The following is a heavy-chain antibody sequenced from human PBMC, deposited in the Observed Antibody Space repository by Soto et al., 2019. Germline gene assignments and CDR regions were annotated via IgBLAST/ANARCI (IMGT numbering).Heavy chain of an antibody. CDR1: GFSISTNLMC. D-gene: IGHD2-2*01. V-gene: IGHV2-70*01. CDR3: ARIRDSRYRYFDF. J-gene: IGHJ4*02. Sequence: SGPTLVNPTQTFTLTCTFSGFSISTNLMCVGWIRQPPGKALEWLALINWDDDKYYPTSLETRLTISKDTSKNQVVLTLTNVDPADTATYYCARIRDSRYRYFDFWGQGTLVTVSS. CDR2: INWDDDK.